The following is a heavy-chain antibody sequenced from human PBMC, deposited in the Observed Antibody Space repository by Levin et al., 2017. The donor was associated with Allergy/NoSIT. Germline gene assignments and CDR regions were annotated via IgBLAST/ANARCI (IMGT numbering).Heavy chain of an antibody. CDR2: IWYDGSNK. Sequence: GGSLRLSCAASGFTFSSYTMHWVRQAPGKGPEWVAIIWYDGSNKFYADSVKGRFTISRDNSQNTLHLQMTSLRGEDTAVYYCARDDEAKAVAGTLATFWGQGTLVTVSS. V-gene: IGHV3-33*01. D-gene: IGHD6-19*01. CDR3: ARDDEAKAVAGTLATF. J-gene: IGHJ4*02. CDR1: GFTFSSYT.